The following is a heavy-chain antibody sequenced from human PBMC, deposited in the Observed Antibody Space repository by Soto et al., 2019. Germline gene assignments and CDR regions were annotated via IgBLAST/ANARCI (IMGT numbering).Heavy chain of an antibody. CDR1: GFTFSSYW. CDR2: IKQDGSEK. V-gene: IGHV3-7*01. D-gene: IGHD3-10*01. CDR3: AREREQLLWFGELPPNWFDP. Sequence: EVQLVESGGGLVQPGGSLRLSCAASGFTFSSYWMSWVRQAPGKGLEWVANIKQDGSEKYYVDSVKGRFTISRDNAKNSLYLQLNSLRADDTAVYYCAREREQLLWFGELPPNWFDPWGQGTLVTVSS. J-gene: IGHJ5*02.